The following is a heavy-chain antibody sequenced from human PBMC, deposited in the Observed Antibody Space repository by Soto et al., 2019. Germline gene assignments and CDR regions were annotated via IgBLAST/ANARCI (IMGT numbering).Heavy chain of an antibody. CDR3: ARDQLSVTTGSLDYYYMDV. CDR1: GGSISSYY. CDR2: IYYSGST. V-gene: IGHV4-59*12. D-gene: IGHD4-17*01. J-gene: IGHJ6*03. Sequence: SETLSLTCTVSGGSISSYYWSWIRQPPGKGLEWIGDIYYSGSTNYNPSLKSRVTITVDTSKSQFSLKLSSVTAADTAVYYCARDQLSVTTGSLDYYYMDVWGKGTTVTVSS.